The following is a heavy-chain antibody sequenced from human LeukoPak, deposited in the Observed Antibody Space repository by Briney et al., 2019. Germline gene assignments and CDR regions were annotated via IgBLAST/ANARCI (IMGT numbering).Heavy chain of an antibody. J-gene: IGHJ5*02. CDR2: IHYTGST. Sequence: SETLSLTCTVSGGSISSYYWSWIRQSPGKGLECIGYIHYTGSTNYNPSLKSRVTISAETSKNQFSLKLKSVTAADTAVYYCARGGYYGSGNDFRFDPWGQGTLVTVSS. CDR1: GGSISSYY. CDR3: ARGGYYGSGNDFRFDP. D-gene: IGHD3-10*01. V-gene: IGHV4-59*01.